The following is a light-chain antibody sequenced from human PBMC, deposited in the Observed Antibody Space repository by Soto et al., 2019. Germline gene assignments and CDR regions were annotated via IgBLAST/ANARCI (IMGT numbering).Light chain of an antibody. CDR2: AAS. Sequence: IQLTQSPSSLSASVGDRVTITCRASQGISSYLAWYQQKPGKAPKLLIYAASTLQSGVPSRFSGSGSGTDLTLTISSLQAEDFATYYCQQLNSYPRTFGPGTKVDIK. J-gene: IGKJ3*01. CDR3: QQLNSYPRT. V-gene: IGKV1-9*01. CDR1: QGISSY.